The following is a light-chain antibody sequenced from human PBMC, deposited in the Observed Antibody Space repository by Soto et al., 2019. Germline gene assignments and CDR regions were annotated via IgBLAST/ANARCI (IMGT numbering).Light chain of an antibody. J-gene: IGLJ3*02. V-gene: IGLV7-46*02. CDR2: DTN. CDR1: TGASATGHY. Sequence: QAVVTQEPALTVSPGGTDTLTWASSTGASATGHYPYWFQQKPGQAPRTLIYDTNDRPSCTPARFSGSLLGGKPALTLLGAHPEDEAEYYCSFSYSGIRVFGGGTQLT. CDR3: SFSYSGIRV.